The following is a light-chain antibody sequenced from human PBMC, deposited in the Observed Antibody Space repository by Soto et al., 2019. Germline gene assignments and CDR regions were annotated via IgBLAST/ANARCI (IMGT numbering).Light chain of an antibody. J-gene: IGKJ1*01. CDR2: DAS. Sequence: IQMTQSPSTLSASVGDRVTITCRASQNINSWLAWYQQKPGKAPNLLIYDASTLESGVPSRFSGSGSGTEFTLTISSLQPDDFATYYCQQYETYSGTFGQGTKVDIK. V-gene: IGKV1-5*01. CDR3: QQYETYSGT. CDR1: QNINSW.